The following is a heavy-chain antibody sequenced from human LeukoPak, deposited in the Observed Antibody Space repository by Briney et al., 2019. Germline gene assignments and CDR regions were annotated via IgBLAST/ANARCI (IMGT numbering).Heavy chain of an antibody. J-gene: IGHJ4*02. CDR2: IYYSGST. CDR3: ARTRYYYNSRSYGAPYYFDY. D-gene: IGHD3-10*01. CDR1: GGSINSSSYY. V-gene: IGHV4-39*01. Sequence: PSETLSLTCTVSGGSINSSSYYWGWIRQPPGKGLEWIGSIYYSGSTYYNPSLKSLVTISVDTSKNQSSLKLSSVTDADTAVYYCARTRYYYNSRSYGAPYYFDYWGQGTLVTVSS.